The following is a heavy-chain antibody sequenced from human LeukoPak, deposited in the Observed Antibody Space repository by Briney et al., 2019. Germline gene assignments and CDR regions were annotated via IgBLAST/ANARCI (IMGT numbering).Heavy chain of an antibody. J-gene: IGHJ4*02. CDR1: GGTFIIYA. V-gene: IGHV1-18*01. CDR3: ARVVDTAMVLVLYYFDY. CDR2: ISAYNGNT. Sequence: GASVKVSCKASGGTFIIYAISWVRQAPGQGLEWMGWISAYNGNTNYAQKLQGRVTMTTDTSTSTAYMELRSLRSDDTAVYYCARVVDTAMVLVLYYFDYWGQGTLVTVSS. D-gene: IGHD5-18*01.